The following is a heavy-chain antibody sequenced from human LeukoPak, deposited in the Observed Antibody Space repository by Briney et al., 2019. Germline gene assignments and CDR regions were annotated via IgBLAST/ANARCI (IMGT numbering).Heavy chain of an antibody. J-gene: IGHJ5*02. CDR2: IYYTGST. CDR3: ASQSSSYYYGSGSYYRPFDP. D-gene: IGHD3-10*01. Sequence: SETLSLTCTVSGGSISSNTYYWGWIRQPPGKGLEWIGSIYYTGSTYYNPSLKGRVTISIDTSKNQFSLKLSSVTAADTAVYYCASQSSSYYYGSGSYYRPFDPWGQGTLVTVSS. V-gene: IGHV4-39*01. CDR1: GGSISSNTYY.